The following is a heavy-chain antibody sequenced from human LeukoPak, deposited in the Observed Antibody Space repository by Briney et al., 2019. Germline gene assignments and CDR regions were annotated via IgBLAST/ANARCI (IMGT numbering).Heavy chain of an antibody. V-gene: IGHV4-4*09. CDR3: ARHNLYYYYYYMDV. CDR1: GGSISSYY. Sequence: SETLSLTCTVSGGSISSYYWSWIRQPPGKGLEWIGYIYTSGSTNYNPSLKSRVTISVDTSKNQFSLKLSSVTAADTAVYYCARHNLYYYYYYMDVWGKGTTVTASS. J-gene: IGHJ6*03. CDR2: IYTSGST.